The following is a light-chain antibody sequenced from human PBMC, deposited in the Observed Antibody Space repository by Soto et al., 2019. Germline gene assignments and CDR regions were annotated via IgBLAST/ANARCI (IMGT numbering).Light chain of an antibody. CDR3: AAWDDRLSSVI. CDR2: SNN. V-gene: IGLV1-47*01. Sequence: QSVLSQAPSVSRTPGQRVTISCSGSRSNIGDNDVCWYQQLPGTAPKLLIHSNNQRPSGVPDRFSGSKSGTSASLAISGLRSEDEADYYCAAWDDRLSSVIVGGGTKLTVL. J-gene: IGLJ2*01. CDR1: RSNIGDND.